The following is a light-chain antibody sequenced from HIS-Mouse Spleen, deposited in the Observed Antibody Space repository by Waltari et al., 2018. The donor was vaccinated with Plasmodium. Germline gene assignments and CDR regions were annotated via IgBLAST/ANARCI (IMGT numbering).Light chain of an antibody. CDR2: GAS. CDR3: QQYNNWSFT. V-gene: IGKV3-15*01. J-gene: IGKJ3*01. Sequence: IVMTQSPATLSASPGERATLSCRASQSVSSNLAWYQQKPGQGPRLLIYGASTRATGCPVRFSGSRSGTEFTLTISSLQSEDFAVYYCQQYNNWSFTFGPGTKVDIK. CDR1: QSVSSN.